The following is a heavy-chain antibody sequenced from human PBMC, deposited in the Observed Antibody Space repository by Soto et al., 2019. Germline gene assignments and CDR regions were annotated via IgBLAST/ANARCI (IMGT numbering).Heavy chain of an antibody. CDR3: ARVAYSSSWSHFDY. CDR2: IYYSGST. D-gene: IGHD6-13*01. CDR1: GGSISSYY. J-gene: IGHJ4*02. V-gene: IGHV4-59*01. Sequence: SETLSLTCTVSGGSISSYYWSWIRQPPGKGLEWIGYIYYSGSTNYNPSLKSRVTISVDTSKNQFSLKLSSVTAADTAVYYCARVAYSSSWSHFDYWGQGTLVTVSS.